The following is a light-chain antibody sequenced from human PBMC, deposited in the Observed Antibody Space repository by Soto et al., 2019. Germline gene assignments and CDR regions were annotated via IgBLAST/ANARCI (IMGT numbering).Light chain of an antibody. V-gene: IGKV1-5*01. CDR2: DAS. J-gene: IGKJ1*01. Sequence: DIQMTQAPSTLSASIGDRVIITCRASQSISHWLAWYQQKPGKAPKLLISDASILESGVPSRFSGSGSGRDFTLTISSLQPEDFATYYCLQDYNYPRTFGQGTKVDIK. CDR3: LQDYNYPRT. CDR1: QSISHW.